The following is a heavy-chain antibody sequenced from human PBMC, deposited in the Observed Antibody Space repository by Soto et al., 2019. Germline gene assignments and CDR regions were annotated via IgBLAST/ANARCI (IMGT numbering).Heavy chain of an antibody. CDR2: VYHTGST. V-gene: IGHV4-39*01. J-gene: IGHJ5*02. Sequence: QLQLQESGPGLVKPSETLSLSCTVSGDSISSTSYYWGWIHQPPGKGLEWIGSVYHTGSTYDNPSLKSRVTISVDTSRNQFSLKLSSVTAADTAAYYCARLYYDSRGYYWFDPWGQGTLVTVS. CDR1: GDSISSTSYY. CDR3: ARLYYDSRGYYWFDP. D-gene: IGHD3-22*01.